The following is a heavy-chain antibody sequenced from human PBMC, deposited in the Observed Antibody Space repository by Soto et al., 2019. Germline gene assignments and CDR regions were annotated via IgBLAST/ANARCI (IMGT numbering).Heavy chain of an antibody. CDR1: GFTFSDYY. V-gene: IGHV3-11*01. D-gene: IGHD3-3*01. J-gene: IGHJ4*02. CDR2: ISSSGSTI. CDR3: ARGNIWSGYCSLDY. Sequence: RLSCAASGFTFSDYYMSWIRQAPGKGLEWVSYISSSGSTIYYADSVKGRFTISRDNAKNSLYLQMNSLRAEDTAVYYRARGNIWSGYCSLDYWGQGTLVTVSS.